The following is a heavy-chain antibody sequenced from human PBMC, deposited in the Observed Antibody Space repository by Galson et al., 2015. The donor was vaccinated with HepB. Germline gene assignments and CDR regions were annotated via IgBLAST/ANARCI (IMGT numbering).Heavy chain of an antibody. CDR2: IYYSGST. J-gene: IGHJ3*02. D-gene: IGHD6-6*01. Sequence: ETLSLTCTVSGGSISSYYWSWIRQPPGKGLEWIGYIYYSGSTNYNPSLKSRVTISIDTSKNQFSLKLSSVTAADTAVYYCARDLGDSNSGFDAFDIWGQGTMVTVSS. CDR1: GGSISSYY. V-gene: IGHV4-59*01. CDR3: ARDLGDSNSGFDAFDI.